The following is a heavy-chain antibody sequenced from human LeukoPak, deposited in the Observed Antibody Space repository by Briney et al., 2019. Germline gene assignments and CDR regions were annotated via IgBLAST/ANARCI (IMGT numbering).Heavy chain of an antibody. CDR3: ARDRGTWNDDGFDY. CDR2: IYTSGST. D-gene: IGHD1-1*01. Sequence: SETLSLTCTVSGGSISSYYWSWIRQPAGKGLEWIGRIYTSGSTNYNPSLKSRVTMSVDTSKNQFSLKLSPVTAADTAVYYCARDRGTWNDDGFDYWGQGTLVTVSS. V-gene: IGHV4-4*07. J-gene: IGHJ4*02. CDR1: GGSISSYY.